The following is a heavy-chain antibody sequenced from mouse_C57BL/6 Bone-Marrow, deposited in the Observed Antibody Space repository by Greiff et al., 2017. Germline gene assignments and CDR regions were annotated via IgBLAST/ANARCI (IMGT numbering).Heavy chain of an antibody. V-gene: IGHV1-54*01. CDR1: GYAFTNYL. J-gene: IGHJ2*01. CDR2: INPGSGGT. D-gene: IGHD1-1*01. Sequence: QVQLQQSGAELVRPGTSVKVSCKASGYAFTNYLIEWVKQRPGQGLEWIGVINPGSGGTNYNEKFKGKSTLTVDKSSSTAYMQLSSLTSEDSAVYYCAREVGLLGDYFDYWGQGTTLTVSS. CDR3: AREVGLLGDYFDY.